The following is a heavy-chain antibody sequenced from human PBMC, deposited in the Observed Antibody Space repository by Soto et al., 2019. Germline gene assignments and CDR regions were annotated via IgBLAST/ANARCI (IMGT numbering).Heavy chain of an antibody. CDR2: IIPIFGTA. Sequence: QVQLVQSGAEVKKPGSSVKVSCKASGGTFSSYAISWVRQAPGQGLEWMGGIIPIFGTANYAQKFHGRVTITADESTSTAYMELSSLRSEDTAVYYCAREVVAATAYYYYYGMDVWGQGTTVTVSS. CDR1: GGTFSSYA. CDR3: AREVVAATAYYYYYGMDV. J-gene: IGHJ6*02. V-gene: IGHV1-69*01. D-gene: IGHD2-15*01.